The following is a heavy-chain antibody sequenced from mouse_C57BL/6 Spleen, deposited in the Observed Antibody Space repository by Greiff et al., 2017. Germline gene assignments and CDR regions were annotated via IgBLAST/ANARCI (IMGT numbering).Heavy chain of an antibody. D-gene: IGHD4-1*01. CDR1: GYAFTNYL. CDR3: ASSNSVYYAMDY. Sequence: QVQLKQSGAELVRPGTSVKVSCKASGYAFTNYLIEWVKQRPGQGLEWIGVINPGSGGTNYNEKFKGKATLTADKSSSTAYMQLRSLTSEDSAVYFCASSNSVYYAMDYWGQGTSVTVSS. V-gene: IGHV1-54*01. CDR2: INPGSGGT. J-gene: IGHJ4*01.